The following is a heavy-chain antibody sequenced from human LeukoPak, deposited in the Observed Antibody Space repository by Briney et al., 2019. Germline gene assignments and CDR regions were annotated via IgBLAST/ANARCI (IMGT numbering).Heavy chain of an antibody. Sequence: SVKVSCKASGGTFSSYAISWVRQAPGQGLEWMGGIIPIFGTANYAQKFQGRVTITADESTSTAYMELSSLRSEDTAVYYCARNKAGGRPRGYYFDYWGQGTLVTVSS. CDR3: ARNKAGGRPRGYYFDY. CDR1: GGTFSSYA. CDR2: IIPIFGTA. J-gene: IGHJ4*02. V-gene: IGHV1-69*13. D-gene: IGHD1/OR15-1a*01.